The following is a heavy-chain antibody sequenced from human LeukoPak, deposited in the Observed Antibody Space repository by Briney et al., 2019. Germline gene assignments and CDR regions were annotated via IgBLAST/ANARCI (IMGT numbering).Heavy chain of an antibody. CDR3: VRRDSGWNYFGY. Sequence: SETPSLTCAVSGGSINNHYWGWIRQPPGKGLQWIGDIYYTGKNNYNPSLKSRVTISLDTSKDHLSLKLTSVLAADTAIYYCVRRDSGWNYFGYWGQGILVTVSS. J-gene: IGHJ4*02. CDR1: GGSINNHY. CDR2: IYYTGKN. V-gene: IGHV4-59*08. D-gene: IGHD5-12*01.